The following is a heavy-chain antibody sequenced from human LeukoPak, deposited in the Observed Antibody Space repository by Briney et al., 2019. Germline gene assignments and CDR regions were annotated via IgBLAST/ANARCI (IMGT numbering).Heavy chain of an antibody. D-gene: IGHD6-13*01. V-gene: IGHV4-59*01. Sequence: PSETLSLTCAVYGGSFSGYYWSWIRQPPGKGLEWIRYIYYSGTTNYNPSLKSRVTISVDTSKNQFSLKLSSVTAADTAVYYCARGVYIAAAQYGYWGQGTLATVSS. CDR2: IYYSGTT. J-gene: IGHJ4*02. CDR1: GGSFSGYY. CDR3: ARGVYIAAAQYGY.